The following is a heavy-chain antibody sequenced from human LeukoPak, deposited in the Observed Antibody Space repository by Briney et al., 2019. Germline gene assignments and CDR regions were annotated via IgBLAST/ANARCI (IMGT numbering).Heavy chain of an antibody. Sequence: SETLSLTCTVSGGSIGSSIYYWGWIRQPPEKGLEWIGSVYYSGRTYYNPSLKSRVTISVDTSKNQFSLKLSSVTAADTAVYYCARGPRGWYPYNRFDPWGQGTLVTVSS. CDR1: GGSIGSSIYY. CDR3: ARGPRGWYPYNRFDP. V-gene: IGHV4-39*01. D-gene: IGHD6-19*01. CDR2: VYYSGRT. J-gene: IGHJ5*02.